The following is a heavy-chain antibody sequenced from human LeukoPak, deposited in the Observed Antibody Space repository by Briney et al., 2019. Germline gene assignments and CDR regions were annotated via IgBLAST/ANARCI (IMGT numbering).Heavy chain of an antibody. J-gene: IGHJ6*02. D-gene: IGHD2-15*01. Sequence: PRGSLRLSCAASGFTFSSYSMSWVRQAPGKGLEWVSYISRSSSTIYYADSVKGRFTISRDNAKNSLYLQMNSLRDEDTAVYYCARDGVVVVAATSGGDYGMDVWGQGTTVTVSS. V-gene: IGHV3-48*02. CDR2: ISRSSSTI. CDR1: GFTFSSYS. CDR3: ARDGVVVVAATSGGDYGMDV.